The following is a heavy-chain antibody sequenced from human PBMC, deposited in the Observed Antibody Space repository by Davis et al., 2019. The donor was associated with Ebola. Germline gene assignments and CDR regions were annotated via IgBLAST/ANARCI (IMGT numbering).Heavy chain of an antibody. D-gene: IGHD2-2*01. CDR2: MNPNSGNT. CDR1: GYTFTSYD. Sequence: ASVKVSCKASGYTFTSYDINWVRQATGQGLEWMGWMNPNSGNTGYAQKFQGRVTMTRNTSISTAYMELSSLRSEDTAVYYCAHSGGSQLLVKSGGMDVWGQGTTVTVSS. V-gene: IGHV1-8*01. J-gene: IGHJ6*02. CDR3: AHSGGSQLLVKSGGMDV.